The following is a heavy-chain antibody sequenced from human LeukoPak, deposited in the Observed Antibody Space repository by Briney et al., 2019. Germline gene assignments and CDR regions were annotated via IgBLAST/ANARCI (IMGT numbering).Heavy chain of an antibody. V-gene: IGHV1-46*01. CDR1: GYTFTSYY. D-gene: IGHD3-3*01. J-gene: IGHJ6*02. CDR2: INPSGGST. CDR3: AREGFPPKISDFWSGLGPYYYYGMDV. Sequence: ASVKVSCTASGYTFTSYYMHWVRQAPGQGLEWMGIINPSGGSTSYTQKFQGRVTMTRDTSTSTVYMELSSLRSEDTAVYYCAREGFPPKISDFWSGLGPYYYYGMDVWGQGTTVTVSS.